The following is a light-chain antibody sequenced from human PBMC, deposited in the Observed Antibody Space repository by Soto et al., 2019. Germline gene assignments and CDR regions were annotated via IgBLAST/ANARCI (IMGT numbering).Light chain of an antibody. J-gene: IGLJ1*01. V-gene: IGLV2-8*01. CDR1: SNDVGAYIF. CDR2: DVN. CDR3: VSFAGGTYV. Sequence: QSALTQPPSASGSPGQSVTISCTGTSNDVGAYIFVSWYQQHPGKAPKLMVYDVNRRPPGVPDRFFGSKSGNTASLTVSGLQAEDEADYYCVSFAGGTYVFGTGTKVTVL.